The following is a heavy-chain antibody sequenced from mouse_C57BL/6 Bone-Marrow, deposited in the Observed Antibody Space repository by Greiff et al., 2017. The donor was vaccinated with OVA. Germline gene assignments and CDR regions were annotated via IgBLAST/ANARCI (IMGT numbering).Heavy chain of an antibody. CDR1: GYTFTSYW. Sequence: QVQLQQPGAELVRPGTSVKLSCKASGYTFTSYWMHWVKQRPGQGLEWIGVIDPSDSYTNYNQKFKGKATLTVDTSSSTAYMQRSSLTSEDSAVYYCARDLKTAQVYYFDYWGQGTTLTVSS. V-gene: IGHV1-59*01. CDR3: ARDLKTAQVYYFDY. D-gene: IGHD3-2*02. CDR2: IDPSDSYT. J-gene: IGHJ2*01.